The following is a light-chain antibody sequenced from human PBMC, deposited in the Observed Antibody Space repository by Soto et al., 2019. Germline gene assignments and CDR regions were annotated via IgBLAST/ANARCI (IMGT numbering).Light chain of an antibody. CDR3: QQYSSSRYT. V-gene: IGKV3-20*01. Sequence: EIVLTQSPGTLSLSPGERATLSCRASQSVSSTWLAWYQQKPGQPPRLLIYGASSRASGNPDRFSGSGSGTDFTLTISRLEPEDFAVYYCQQYSSSRYTFGQGTKLEIK. CDR1: QSVSSTW. CDR2: GAS. J-gene: IGKJ2*01.